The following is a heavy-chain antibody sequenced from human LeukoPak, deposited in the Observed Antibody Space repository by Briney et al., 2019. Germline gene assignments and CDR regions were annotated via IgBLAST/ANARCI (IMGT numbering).Heavy chain of an antibody. CDR2: ISGGGGST. J-gene: IGHJ4*02. CDR1: GFTFSSYA. D-gene: IGHD2-15*01. CDR3: AREIGCTGGSCYRGFDY. Sequence: GGSLRLSCAASGFTFSSYAMSWVRQAPGKGLEWVSGISGGGGSTYYADSVKGRFTVSRDNSKNTLYLQINSLRADDTAVYYCAREIGCTGGSCYRGFDYWGQGTLVTVSS. V-gene: IGHV3-23*01.